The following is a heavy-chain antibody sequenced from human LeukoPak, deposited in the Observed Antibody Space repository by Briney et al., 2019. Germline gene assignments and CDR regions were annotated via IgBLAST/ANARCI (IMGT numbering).Heavy chain of an antibody. CDR2: INRNGGRV. D-gene: IGHD6-13*01. CDR3: AKDSSSSGLNAFDI. CDR1: GFTFDNYG. J-gene: IGHJ3*02. Sequence: SGGSLRLSCAASGFTFDNYGMSWLRQVPGKGLEWVSGINRNGGRVGYVDFVKGRFTISRDNAENSLFLQMNSLRAEDTALYYCAKDSSSSGLNAFDIWGQGTMVTVSS. V-gene: IGHV3-20*04.